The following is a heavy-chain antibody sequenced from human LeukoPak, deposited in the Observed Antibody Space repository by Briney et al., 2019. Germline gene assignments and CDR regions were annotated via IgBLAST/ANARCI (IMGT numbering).Heavy chain of an antibody. Sequence: GASVKVSCKASGYTFTGYYMHGVRQAPGQGLEWMGWINPNSGGTNYAQKFQGRVTMTRDTSISTAYMELSRLRSDDTAVYYCARDPDYYDTSGYFHFDYWGQGTLVTVSS. V-gene: IGHV1-2*02. CDR3: ARDPDYYDTSGYFHFDY. J-gene: IGHJ4*02. D-gene: IGHD3-22*01. CDR2: INPNSGGT. CDR1: GYTFTGYY.